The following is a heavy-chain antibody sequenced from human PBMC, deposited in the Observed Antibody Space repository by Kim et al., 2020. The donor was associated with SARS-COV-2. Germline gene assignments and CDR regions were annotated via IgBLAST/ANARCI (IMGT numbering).Heavy chain of an antibody. CDR3: AKEQTTVTSYYYYGMDV. Sequence: VKGRFTSSRDNSQNTLYLQMNSLRAEDTAVYYCAKEQTTVTSYYYYGMDVWGQGTTVTVSS. D-gene: IGHD4-17*01. J-gene: IGHJ6*02. V-gene: IGHV3-23*03.